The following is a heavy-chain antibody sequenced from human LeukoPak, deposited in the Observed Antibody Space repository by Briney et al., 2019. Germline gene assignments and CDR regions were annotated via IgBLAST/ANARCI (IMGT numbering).Heavy chain of an antibody. J-gene: IGHJ5*02. Sequence: ASVKVSCRASGYTFTSYGISWVRQAPGQGLERMGWISAYNGNTNYAQKLQGRVTMTTDTSTSTAYMELRSLRSDDTAVYYCATSLGYCSSTSCSPNWFDPWGQGTLVTVSS. D-gene: IGHD2-2*01. V-gene: IGHV1-18*01. CDR2: ISAYNGNT. CDR3: ATSLGYCSSTSCSPNWFDP. CDR1: GYTFTSYG.